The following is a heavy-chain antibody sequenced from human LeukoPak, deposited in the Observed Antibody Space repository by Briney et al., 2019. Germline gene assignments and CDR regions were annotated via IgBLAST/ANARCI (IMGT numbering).Heavy chain of an antibody. D-gene: IGHD5-24*01. J-gene: IGHJ4*02. CDR1: GYTFTSYG. V-gene: IGHV1-18*01. CDR3: ARDDRRVATKTPYPGY. Sequence: EASVKVSCKASGYTFTSYGISWVRQAPGQGLEWIGWICAYNGNTNYARKLQGRGTMTTATSTSTAYMELRSLRSDDTAVYYCARDDRRVATKTPYPGYWGQGTLVTVSS. CDR2: ICAYNGNT.